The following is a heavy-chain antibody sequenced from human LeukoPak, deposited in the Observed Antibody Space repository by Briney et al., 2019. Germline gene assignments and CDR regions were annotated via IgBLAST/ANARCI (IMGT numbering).Heavy chain of an antibody. D-gene: IGHD3-22*01. CDR2: ISHTGIT. CDR1: GGSFSGYY. Sequence: SETLSLTCSVYGGSFSGYYWSWIRQPPGKGLEWIAEISHTGITNYNPSLKSRVTISVDTSKSQFSLKLSSVTAADTAMYYCARDWPYYYDGSAYYNAFDIWGQGTMVTVSS. J-gene: IGHJ3*02. V-gene: IGHV4-34*01. CDR3: ARDWPYYYDGSAYYNAFDI.